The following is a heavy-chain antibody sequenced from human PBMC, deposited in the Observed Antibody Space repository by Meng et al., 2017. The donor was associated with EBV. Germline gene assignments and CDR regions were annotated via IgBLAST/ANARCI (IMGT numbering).Heavy chain of an antibody. CDR2: IISIFGAA. V-gene: IGHV1-69*06. J-gene: IGHJ4*02. CDR3: ARAEIAAAGRLDY. Sequence: GSDVNTPGSAFNVSCKGCGDTLSSYASSCVRQAAGQGLEWMEGIISIFGAANYAQKFQGRVTITADKSTSTAYMELSSLRSEDTAVYYCARAEIAAAGRLDYWGQGTLVTVSS. D-gene: IGHD6-13*01. CDR1: GDTLSSYA.